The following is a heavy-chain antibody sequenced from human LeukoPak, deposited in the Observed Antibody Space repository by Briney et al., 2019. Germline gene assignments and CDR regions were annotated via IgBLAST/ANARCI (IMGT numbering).Heavy chain of an antibody. CDR2: ISRSLSYI. CDR3: ARDDYGGKLDI. Sequence: GGSLRLSCAASGFTFTTYSMKWVRQAPGKGLEWVSSISRSLSYIYYADSVKGRYTVSRDNAKNSLYLQMNSLRAEDTAVYYCARDDYGGKLDIWGQGTVVTVSS. J-gene: IGHJ3*02. D-gene: IGHD4-23*01. CDR1: GFTFTTYS. V-gene: IGHV3-21*01.